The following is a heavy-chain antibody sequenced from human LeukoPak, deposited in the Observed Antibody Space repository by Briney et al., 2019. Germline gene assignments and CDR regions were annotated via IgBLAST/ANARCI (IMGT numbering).Heavy chain of an antibody. V-gene: IGHV1-8*01. Sequence: ASVKVSCKASGYTLTSYDINWVRQATGQGLEWMGWMNPNSGNTGYAQKFQGRVTMTRTTSISTAYMELSSLRSEDTAVYYCARGGVEAGAHRFRYYYYMDVWGKGTTVTVSS. CDR2: MNPNSGNT. CDR1: GYTLTSYD. J-gene: IGHJ6*03. CDR3: ARGGVEAGAHRFRYYYYMDV. D-gene: IGHD1-26*01.